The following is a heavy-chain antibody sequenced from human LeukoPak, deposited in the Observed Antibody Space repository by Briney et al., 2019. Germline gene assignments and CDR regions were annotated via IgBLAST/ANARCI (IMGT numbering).Heavy chain of an antibody. CDR2: IYYSGST. J-gene: IGHJ3*02. CDR1: GGSISSGGYY. Sequence: SQTLSLTCTVSGGSISSGGYYWSWIRQHPGKGLEWIGYIYYSGSTYYNPSLKSRVTISVDTSKNQFSLKLSSVTAADTAVYYCARVNGGYGAFDIWGQGTMVTVSS. V-gene: IGHV4-31*03. D-gene: IGHD5-12*01. CDR3: ARVNGGYGAFDI.